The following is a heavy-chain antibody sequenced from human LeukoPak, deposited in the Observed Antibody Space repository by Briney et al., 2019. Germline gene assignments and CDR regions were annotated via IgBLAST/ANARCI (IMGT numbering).Heavy chain of an antibody. CDR1: GGSISGHY. Sequence: PSETLSLTCTVSGGSISGHYWSWIRQPPGKGLEWTAYIHYTGNANYNPSLKSRLTISVDTSNSQFSLKLTSVTAADTAIYYCARLTKGEQWLAHYFDSWGQGTPVTVSS. D-gene: IGHD6-19*01. CDR3: ARLTKGEQWLAHYFDS. CDR2: IHYTGNA. V-gene: IGHV4-59*08. J-gene: IGHJ4*02.